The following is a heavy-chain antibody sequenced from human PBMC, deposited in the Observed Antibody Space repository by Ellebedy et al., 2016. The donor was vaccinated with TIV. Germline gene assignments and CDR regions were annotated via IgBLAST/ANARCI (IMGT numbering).Heavy chain of an antibody. J-gene: IGHJ4*02. Sequence: MPSETLSLTCTVSGGSISSYYWSWIRQPPGKGLEWIGYIYYSGSTNYNPSLKSRVTISVDTSKNQFSLKLSSVTAADTAVYYCARSSSYSAEFDYWGQGTLVTVSS. D-gene: IGHD6-25*01. CDR1: GGSISSYY. CDR3: ARSSSYSAEFDY. CDR2: IYYSGST. V-gene: IGHV4-59*01.